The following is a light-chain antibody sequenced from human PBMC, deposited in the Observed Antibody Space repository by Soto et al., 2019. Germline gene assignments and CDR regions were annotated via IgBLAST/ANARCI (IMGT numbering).Light chain of an antibody. CDR2: SAS. J-gene: IGKJ1*01. V-gene: IGKV1-17*01. CDR1: QDIKYD. CDR3: LQYRSFPWT. Sequence: DIQVTQSPSSLSASVGDKVTITCRASQDIKYDLGWYQQKPGTAPKRRIYSASSLQSGVPSRFSGSGSETEFTLTISSLQPEDFATYYCLQYRSFPWTFGQGIKVEIK.